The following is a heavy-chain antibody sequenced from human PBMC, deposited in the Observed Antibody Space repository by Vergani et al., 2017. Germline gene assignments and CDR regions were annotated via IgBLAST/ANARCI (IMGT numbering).Heavy chain of an antibody. Sequence: QVQLQESGPGLVKPSGTLSLTCAVSGGSISSSNWWSWVRQPPGKGLEWIGEIYHSGSTNYNPSLKSRVTISVDKSKNQFSLKLSSVAAADTAVYYCSGDPGIAAAGTSEYFQHWGQGTLVTVSS. D-gene: IGHD6-13*01. CDR1: GGSISSSNW. J-gene: IGHJ1*01. CDR3: SGDPGIAAAGTSEYFQH. CDR2: IYHSGST. V-gene: IGHV4-4*02.